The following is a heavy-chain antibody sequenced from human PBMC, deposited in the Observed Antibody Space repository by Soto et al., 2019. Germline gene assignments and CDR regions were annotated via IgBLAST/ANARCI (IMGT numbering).Heavy chain of an antibody. CDR3: ARRGGITGTFDI. Sequence: GGSLRLSCAASGFTFSSYGMHWVRQAPGKGLEWVAVIWYDGSNKYYADSVKGRFTISRDNSKNTLYLQMNSLRAEDTAVYYCARRGGITGTFDIWGQGTMVTVSS. J-gene: IGHJ3*02. CDR1: GFTFSSYG. CDR2: IWYDGSNK. V-gene: IGHV3-33*08. D-gene: IGHD1-20*01.